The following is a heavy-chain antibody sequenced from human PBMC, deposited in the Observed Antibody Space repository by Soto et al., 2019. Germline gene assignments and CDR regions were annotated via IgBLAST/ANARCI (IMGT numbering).Heavy chain of an antibody. V-gene: IGHV4-34*01. J-gene: IGHJ6*03. D-gene: IGHD4-17*01. Sequence: ASETLSLTCAVYGGSFSGYYWSWIRQPPGKGLEWIGEINHSGSTNYNPSLKSRVTISVDTSKNQFSLKLSSVTAADTAVYYCARDNYGMDYYYYMDVWGKGTTVTVSS. CDR2: INHSGST. CDR3: ARDNYGMDYYYYMDV. CDR1: GGSFSGYY.